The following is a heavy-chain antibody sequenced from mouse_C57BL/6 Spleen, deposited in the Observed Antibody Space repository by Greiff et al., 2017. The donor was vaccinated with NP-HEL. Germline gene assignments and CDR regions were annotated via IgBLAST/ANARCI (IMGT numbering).Heavy chain of an antibody. CDR3: ASSPEGIYYDYSWFAY. D-gene: IGHD2-4*01. CDR2: IYPGDGDT. J-gene: IGHJ3*01. Sequence: VQLQQSGPELVKPGASVKISCKASGYAFSSSWMNWVKQRPGKGLEWIGRIYPGDGDTNYNGTFKGKATLTADKSSSTAYMQLSSLTSDDSAVYFCASSPEGIYYDYSWFAYWGQGTLVTVSA. CDR1: GYAFSSSW. V-gene: IGHV1-82*01.